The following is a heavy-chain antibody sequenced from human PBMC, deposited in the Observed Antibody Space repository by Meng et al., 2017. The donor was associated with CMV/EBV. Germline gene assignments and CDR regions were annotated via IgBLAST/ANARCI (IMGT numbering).Heavy chain of an antibody. J-gene: IGHJ4*02. CDR1: GFTFSSYE. CDR2: ISSSGSTI. D-gene: IGHD3-22*01. CDR3: AREIGYYDSSGYIDY. V-gene: IGHV3-48*03. Sequence: LSLTCAASGFTFSSYEMNWVRQAPGKGLEWVSYISSSGSTIYYADSVKGRFTISRDNAKNSLYLQMNSLRAEDTAVYYCAREIGYYDSSGYIDYWGQGTLVTVSS.